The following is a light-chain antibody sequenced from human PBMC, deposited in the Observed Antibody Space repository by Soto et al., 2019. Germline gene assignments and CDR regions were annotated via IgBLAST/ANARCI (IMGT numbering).Light chain of an antibody. Sequence: QSVLTQSPSVSGAPGQRVTISCTGTSSNIGAGHDVQWYQQLPGTAPKLLIYANFNRPSGVPDRFSGSTSGTSSSLAITGLQAEDEADYYCQSYDTGLHVVFGGGTKVTVL. CDR3: QSYDTGLHVV. J-gene: IGLJ2*01. CDR2: ANF. V-gene: IGLV1-40*01. CDR1: SSNIGAGHD.